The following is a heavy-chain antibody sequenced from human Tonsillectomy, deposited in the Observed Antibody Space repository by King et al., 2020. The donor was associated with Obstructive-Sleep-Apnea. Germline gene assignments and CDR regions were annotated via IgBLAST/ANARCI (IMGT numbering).Heavy chain of an antibody. D-gene: IGHD4-17*01. CDR1: GFTFSSYS. CDR3: ARDYVYGDYGLGEYFQH. CDR2: ISSSCSTI. V-gene: IGHV3-48*04. Sequence: VQLVESGGGFVQPGGSLRLSCAASGFTFSSYSMNWVRQAPGEGLGWGSYISSSCSTIYYADSVKGRFTIPRDNAKNSLYLQMNSLRAEDTAVYYCARDYVYGDYGLGEYFQHWGQGTLVTVSS. J-gene: IGHJ1*01.